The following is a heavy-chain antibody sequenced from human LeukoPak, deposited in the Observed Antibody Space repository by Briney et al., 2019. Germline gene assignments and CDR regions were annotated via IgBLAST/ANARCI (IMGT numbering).Heavy chain of an antibody. J-gene: IGHJ5*02. V-gene: IGHV4-38-2*02. CDR1: GGSIRSSFY. D-gene: IGHD6-13*01. CDR3: ARAYSSSWYWNWFDP. CDR2: IYNSGST. Sequence: SETLSLTCSVSGGSIRSSFYWGWIRQAPGKGLEWIGSIYNSGSTYYNPSLKSRVTISVDMSKNQFSLKMSSVTAADTAVYYCARAYSSSWYWNWFDPWGQGTLVTVSS.